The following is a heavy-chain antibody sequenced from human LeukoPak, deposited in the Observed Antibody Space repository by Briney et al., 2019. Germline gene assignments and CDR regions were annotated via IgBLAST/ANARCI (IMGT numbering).Heavy chain of an antibody. V-gene: IGHV3-21*01. CDR3: ARDSRKSGSGYYGGGTHERDY. D-gene: IGHD3-22*01. CDR2: ISSSSSYI. CDR1: GFTFSSYS. J-gene: IGHJ4*02. Sequence: GGSLGLSCAASGFTFSSYSMNWVRQAPGKGLEWVSSISSSSSYIYYADSVKGRFTISRDNAKNSLYLQMNSLRAEDTAVYYCARDSRKSGSGYYGGGTHERDYWGQGTLVTVSS.